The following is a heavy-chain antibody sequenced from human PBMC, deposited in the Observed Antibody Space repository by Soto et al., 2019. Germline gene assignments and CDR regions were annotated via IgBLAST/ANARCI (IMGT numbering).Heavy chain of an antibody. V-gene: IGHV3-9*03. J-gene: IGHJ6*02. D-gene: IGHD4-4*01. CDR2: ISWNSGRI. CDR1: GFTFDDYA. CDR3: AKDLGSTWVTIYVMAV. Sequence: LRLSCAASGFTFDDYAMHWVRQAPGRGLEWVSGISWNSGRIDYADSVKGRFTISRDNAKNSLYLQMNSLRVEDMALYYCAKDLGSTWVTIYVMAVWGQGTTVTVSS.